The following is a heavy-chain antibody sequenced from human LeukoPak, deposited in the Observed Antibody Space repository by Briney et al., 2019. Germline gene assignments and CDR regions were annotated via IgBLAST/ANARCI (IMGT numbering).Heavy chain of an antibody. J-gene: IGHJ4*02. CDR2: IYYTGST. D-gene: IGHD5-18*01. Sequence: PSETLSLTCTVSRGSISSLYWSWIRQPPGKGLECVGNIYYTGSTNYNPSLKSRVTISVDTSKNQFSLKLSSVTAADTAVYYCARGRGYSYGSPLDYWGQGSLVTVSS. CDR1: RGSISSLY. V-gene: IGHV4-59*11. CDR3: ARGRGYSYGSPLDY.